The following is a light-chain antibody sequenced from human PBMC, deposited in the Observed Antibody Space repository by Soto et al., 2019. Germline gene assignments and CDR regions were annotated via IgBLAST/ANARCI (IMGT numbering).Light chain of an antibody. J-gene: IGKJ4*01. CDR1: QAVSSIL. V-gene: IGKV3-20*01. CDR3: HRLGTSII. CDR2: GAS. Sequence: EVVLTQSPGTLSLSPGERATLSGRARQAVSSILLAWYQQKPGQAPRLLIYGASSRSTGIPDRFSGSWSGTDFTLTVSRLEPEECAVYYCHRLGTSIIFGGRTTVEIK.